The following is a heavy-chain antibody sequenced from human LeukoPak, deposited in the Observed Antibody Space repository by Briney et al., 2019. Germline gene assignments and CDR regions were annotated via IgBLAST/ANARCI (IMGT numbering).Heavy chain of an antibody. CDR1: GFTFGDYA. CDR3: ARKVVGMDV. Sequence: GGSLRLSCTASGFTFGDYAMSWVRQAPGKGLEWVAVIWYDGSKKYYADSVKGRFTISRDNSKNTLYLQMNSLRAEDTAVYYCARKVVGMDVWGQGTTVTVSS. CDR2: IWYDGSKK. J-gene: IGHJ6*02. V-gene: IGHV3-33*01.